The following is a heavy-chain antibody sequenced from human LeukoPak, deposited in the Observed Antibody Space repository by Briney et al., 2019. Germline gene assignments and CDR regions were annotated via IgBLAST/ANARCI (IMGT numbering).Heavy chain of an antibody. Sequence: PSETLSLTCTVSGGSISSSCYYWGWIRQPPGKGLEWIGSIYYSGSTYYNPSLKSRVTISVDTSKNQLSLKLSSVTAADTAAYLCVRHVAGTCSGGTCYRFYVWGQGTTVTVSS. CDR2: IYYSGST. V-gene: IGHV4-39*01. D-gene: IGHD2-15*01. CDR3: VRHVAGTCSGGTCYRFYV. CDR1: GGSISSSCYY. J-gene: IGHJ6*02.